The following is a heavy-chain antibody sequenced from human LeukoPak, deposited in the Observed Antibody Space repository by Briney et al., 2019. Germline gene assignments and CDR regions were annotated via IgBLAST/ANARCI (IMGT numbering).Heavy chain of an antibody. CDR2: INANSGAT. V-gene: IGHV1-2*02. Sequence: ASVKASCKASGYTFTNYYMHWVRQAPGQGLEWMGWINANSGATNYAQKFQGRVTMTSDTSISTVYMELSRLRSDDTAVYYCARDPGANYFDYWGQGTLVTVSP. CDR1: GYTFTNYY. D-gene: IGHD7-27*01. CDR3: ARDPGANYFDY. J-gene: IGHJ4*02.